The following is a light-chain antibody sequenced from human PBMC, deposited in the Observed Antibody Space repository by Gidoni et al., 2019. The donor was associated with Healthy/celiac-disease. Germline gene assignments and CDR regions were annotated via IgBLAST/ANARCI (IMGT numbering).Light chain of an antibody. CDR1: QSLNRW. CDR3: QQYNSYSRT. J-gene: IGKJ1*01. V-gene: IGKV1-5*03. Sequence: EIQMTQSPATLSASVGDRVTMTCRASQSLNRWLAWYQQKPGKAPKLLINKASSLESGVPSRFSGSGSGTEFSLTISGLQPDDFATYYCQQYNSYSRTFGQGTTVEMK. CDR2: KAS.